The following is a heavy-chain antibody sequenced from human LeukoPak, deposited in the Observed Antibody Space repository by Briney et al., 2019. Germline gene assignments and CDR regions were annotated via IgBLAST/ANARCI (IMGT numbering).Heavy chain of an antibody. J-gene: IGHJ3*02. CDR1: GESFSAYY. D-gene: IGHD1-1*01. CDR2: INHSGTT. Sequence: PSETLSLTCAVYGESFSAYYWSWIRQPPGKGLEWIGEINHSGTTNYNPSLKSRVNTPLDTSKNQFSLKLSSVTAADTAVYYCTRGINSDAFDIWGQGTMVTVSS. CDR3: TRGINSDAFDI. V-gene: IGHV4-34*01.